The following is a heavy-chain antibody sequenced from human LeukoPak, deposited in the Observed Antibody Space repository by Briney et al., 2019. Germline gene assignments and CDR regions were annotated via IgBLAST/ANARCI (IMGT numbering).Heavy chain of an antibody. V-gene: IGHV3-21*01. CDR1: GFTFSSYS. Sequence: GGSLRLSCAASGFTFSSYSMNWVRQAPGKGLEWVSSISSSSSYIYYADSVKGRFTISRDNAKNSLYLQMNSLRAEDTAVYYCARPFNSYYYESSGYYPYFDYWGQGTLVTVSS. CDR3: ARPFNSYYYESSGYYPYFDY. J-gene: IGHJ4*02. D-gene: IGHD3-22*01. CDR2: ISSSSSYI.